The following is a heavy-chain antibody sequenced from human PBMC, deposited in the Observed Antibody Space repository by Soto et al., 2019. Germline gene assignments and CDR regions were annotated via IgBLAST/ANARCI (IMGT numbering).Heavy chain of an antibody. CDR1: GFSLSTSGVG. V-gene: IGHV2-5*02. J-gene: IGHJ5*02. Sequence: QITLKESGPTLVEPTQTLTLTCAFSGFSLSTSGVGVGWIRQPPGKALEWLAFIYWDDDKRYSPSLKTRLTVIKDHTTNKVVSIMTNMEAVDTATYYCAYGQEYRDCGDGGWFDPRGKGTLVTVSS. CDR3: AYGQEYRDCGDGGWFDP. CDR2: IYWDDDK. D-gene: IGHD6-6*01.